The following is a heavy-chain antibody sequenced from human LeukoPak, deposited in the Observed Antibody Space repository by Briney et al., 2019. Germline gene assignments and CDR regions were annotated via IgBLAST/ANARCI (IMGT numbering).Heavy chain of an antibody. CDR1: GVTFRDFG. V-gene: IGHV3-30*02. CDR2: IRNDGSKD. D-gene: IGHD6-13*01. CDR3: VKAGSSSHNWFDP. J-gene: IGHJ5*02. Sequence: GGSLRLSCAASGVTFRDFGMHWVRQAPGKGLEWVAFIRNDGSKDYYPDSVKGRFTISRDNSRTTLYLQMHSLRIEDTAVYYSVKAGSSSHNWFDPWGQGILVTVSS.